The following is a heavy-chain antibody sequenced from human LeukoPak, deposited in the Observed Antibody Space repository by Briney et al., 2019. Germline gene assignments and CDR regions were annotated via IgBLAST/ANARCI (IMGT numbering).Heavy chain of an antibody. D-gene: IGHD3-10*01. V-gene: IGHV4-34*01. CDR3: TSYYYGSGSYSNWFDP. CDR2: ISHSGSP. CDR1: GGSFSGYY. J-gene: IGHJ5*02. Sequence: SETLSLTCAVYGGSFSGYYWSWIREPPGRGLEWIGSISHSGSPYYNPSLKSRVTISVDTSKNQFSLKLSSVTAADTAVYYCTSYYYGSGSYSNWFDPWGQGTSVTVSS.